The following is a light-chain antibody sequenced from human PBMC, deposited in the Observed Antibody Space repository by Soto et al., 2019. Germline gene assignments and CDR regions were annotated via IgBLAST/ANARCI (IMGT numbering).Light chain of an antibody. CDR3: ASYTGITTA. J-gene: IGLJ2*01. V-gene: IGLV2-14*01. CDR1: SSDVATYNF. CDR2: EVN. Sequence: QSALTQPASVSGSPGQSITISCTGTSSDVATYNFVSWYQQHPGKAPKLMIYEVNNRPSGVSNRFSGSKSGNTASLTISGLQAEDEADYYCASYTGITTAFGGGTQLTVL.